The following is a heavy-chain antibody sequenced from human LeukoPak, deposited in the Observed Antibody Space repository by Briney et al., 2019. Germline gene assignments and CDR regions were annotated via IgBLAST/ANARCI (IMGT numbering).Heavy chain of an antibody. CDR3: AKDVRLGVTQPYYFDY. V-gene: IGHV3-23*01. J-gene: IGHJ4*02. CDR1: GFTFSNYA. CDR2: ISGSGATT. D-gene: IGHD1-26*01. Sequence: GGSLRLSCAASGFTFSNYAMSWVRQAPGKGLEWVSGISGSGATTYYADSVKGRFTISRDNSKNTLDLQMNSLRAEDTALYYCAKDVRLGVTQPYYFDYWGQGTLVTVSS.